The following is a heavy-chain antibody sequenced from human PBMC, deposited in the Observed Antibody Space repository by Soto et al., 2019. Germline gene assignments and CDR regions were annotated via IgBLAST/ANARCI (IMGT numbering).Heavy chain of an antibody. V-gene: IGHV3-15*01. Sequence: GGSLRLSCAASGITFSNAWMNWVRQAPGKGLEYIGRIRSKTDGGTTEYAAPVEGRVTISRDDSKNTLYLQMGGLKTEDTAVYYCTTTRPGTNVFDNWGQGTLVTVSS. D-gene: IGHD6-13*01. CDR2: IRSKTDGGTT. CDR1: GITFSNAW. J-gene: IGHJ3*02. CDR3: TTTRPGTNVFDN.